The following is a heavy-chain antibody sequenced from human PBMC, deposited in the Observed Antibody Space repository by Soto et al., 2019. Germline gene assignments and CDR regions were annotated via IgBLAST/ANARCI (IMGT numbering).Heavy chain of an antibody. CDR3: ATGYSSSSGWDYFDY. CDR1: GFTFSSYA. D-gene: IGHD6-6*01. V-gene: IGHV3-30-3*01. J-gene: IGHJ4*02. Sequence: GGSLRLSCAASGFTFSSYAMHWVRQAPGKGLEWVAVISYDGSNKYYADSVKGRFTISRDNSKNTLYLQMNSLRAEDTAVYYCATGYSSSSGWDYFDYWGQGTLVTVSS. CDR2: ISYDGSNK.